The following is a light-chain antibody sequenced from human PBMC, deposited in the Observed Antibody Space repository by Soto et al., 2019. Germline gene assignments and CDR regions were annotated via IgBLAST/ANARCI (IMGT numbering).Light chain of an antibody. CDR2: EAS. Sequence: DIQITQSPATLSASVGDRVTITCRASQSISRWLTWYQQKPGKAPNLLIYEASSLETGVPSRFSGSGSGTEFTLTISSLQPEDFATYYCQQSFSTHALTFGGGTKVDI. V-gene: IGKV1-5*01. J-gene: IGKJ4*01. CDR1: QSISRW. CDR3: QQSFSTHALT.